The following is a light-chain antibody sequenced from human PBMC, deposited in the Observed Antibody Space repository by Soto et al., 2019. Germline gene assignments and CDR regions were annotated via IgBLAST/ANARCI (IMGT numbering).Light chain of an antibody. CDR2: DVS. CDR3: QQRSNWPLT. Sequence: EVVLTQSPATLSLSPGERATLSCRASQSVSSYLAWYQQKPGQAPRLLIYDVSNRATGTPARFSGSGSGTDFTLTISSLEPVDFAVYYCQQRSNWPLTFGGGTKVEIK. J-gene: IGKJ4*01. CDR1: QSVSSY. V-gene: IGKV3-11*01.